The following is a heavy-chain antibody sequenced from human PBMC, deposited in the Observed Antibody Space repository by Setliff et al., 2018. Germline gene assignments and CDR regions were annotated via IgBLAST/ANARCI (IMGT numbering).Heavy chain of an antibody. D-gene: IGHD2-15*01. CDR2: INPNSGGT. CDR3: ATNSGGNTIDAFDV. CDR1: GYTFTGYY. V-gene: IGHV1-2*04. J-gene: IGHJ3*01. Sequence: ASVKVSCKASGYTFTGYYMHWVRQAPGQGLEWMGWINPNSGGTNYAQKFQGWVTMTRDTSISTAYMELSRLRSDDTAVYYCATNSGGNTIDAFDVWGQGTMVTVSS.